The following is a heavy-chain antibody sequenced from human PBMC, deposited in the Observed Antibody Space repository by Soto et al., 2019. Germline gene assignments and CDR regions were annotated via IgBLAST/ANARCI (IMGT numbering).Heavy chain of an antibody. J-gene: IGHJ6*02. V-gene: IGHV3-48*03. CDR3: ARDHKGGYYYYGMDV. CDR2: ISSSGSTI. CDR1: GFTFSSYE. Sequence: GGSLRLSCAASGFTFSSYEMNWVRQAPGKGLEWVSSISSSGSTIYYADSVKGRFTISRDNAKNSLYLQMNSLRAEGTAVYYCARDHKGGYYYYGMDVWGQGTTVTVSS.